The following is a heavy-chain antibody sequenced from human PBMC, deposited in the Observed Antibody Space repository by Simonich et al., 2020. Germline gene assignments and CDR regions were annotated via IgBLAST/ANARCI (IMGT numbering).Heavy chain of an antibody. D-gene: IGHD4-4*01. J-gene: IGHJ3*02. CDR3: ARDYSNYDAFDI. Sequence: EVQLVESWGGLVQPGGSLRLSCAASGFTFSSYWMNWVRQAPGKWLVWDLRINSDGSSTSYADSVKGRFTISRDNAKNTLYLQMNSLRAEDTAVYYCARDYSNYDAFDIWGQGTMVTVSS. CDR2: INSDGSST. V-gene: IGHV3-74*01. CDR1: GFTFSSYW.